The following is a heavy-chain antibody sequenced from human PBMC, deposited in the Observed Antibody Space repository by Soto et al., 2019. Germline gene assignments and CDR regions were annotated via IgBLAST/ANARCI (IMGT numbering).Heavy chain of an antibody. CDR2: ISYDGSNK. V-gene: IGHV3-30*18. CDR1: GFTFSSYG. CDR3: AKDSSGGVTFDY. D-gene: IGHD2-8*02. J-gene: IGHJ4*02. Sequence: QVQLVESGGGVVQPGRSLRLSCAASGFTFSSYGMHWVRQAPGKGLEWVAVISYDGSNKYYADSVKGRFTISRDNYKNTLYLKVNSQGEEDRAGYYCAKDSSGGVTFDYWGQGTLVTVSS.